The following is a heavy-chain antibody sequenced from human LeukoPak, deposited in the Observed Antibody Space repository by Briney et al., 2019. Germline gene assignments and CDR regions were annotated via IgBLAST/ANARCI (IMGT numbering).Heavy chain of an antibody. Sequence: PSETLSLTCTVSGGSISSSSYYWGWIRQPPGKGLEWIGSIYYSGSTYYNPSLKSRVTISVDTSKNQFSLKLSSVTAADTAVYYCAVGDIVVVPAVHPMGREPYFDYWGQGTLVTVSS. CDR1: GGSISSSSYY. CDR3: AVGDIVVVPAVHPMGREPYFDY. CDR2: IYYSGST. J-gene: IGHJ4*02. D-gene: IGHD2-2*01. V-gene: IGHV4-39*07.